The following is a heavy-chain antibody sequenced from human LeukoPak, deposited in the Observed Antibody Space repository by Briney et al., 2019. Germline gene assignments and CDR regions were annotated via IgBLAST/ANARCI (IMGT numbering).Heavy chain of an antibody. J-gene: IGHJ3*02. CDR1: GGSISSYS. V-gene: IGHV4-59*08. CDR3: ARGNLSIAARVPFDI. D-gene: IGHD6-6*01. Sequence: SSETLSLTCTVSGGSISSYSWKWIRQPPGKGLEWIGYIYYSGSTNYNPSLKSRVTISVDTSRNQFSLKLSSVTAADTAVYYCARGNLSIAARVPFDIWGQGTMVTVSS. CDR2: IYYSGST.